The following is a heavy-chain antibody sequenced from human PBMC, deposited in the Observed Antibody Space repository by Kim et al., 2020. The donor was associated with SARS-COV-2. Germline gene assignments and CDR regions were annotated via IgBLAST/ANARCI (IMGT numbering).Heavy chain of an antibody. J-gene: IGHJ6*02. CDR1: GFTFRSCA. D-gene: IGHD3-10*01. Sequence: GGSLRLSCAASGFTFRSCAIHWVRQAPGKGLEWVAVISNDGSNKTYADFVKGRFTITRDNSKNTLNPQVNSLSGEDTALYYCASDRSSRLRGVTYSYYGMDVWGQGTTVTVSS. CDR2: ISNDGSNK. V-gene: IGHV3-30-3*01. CDR3: ASDRSSRLRGVTYSYYGMDV.